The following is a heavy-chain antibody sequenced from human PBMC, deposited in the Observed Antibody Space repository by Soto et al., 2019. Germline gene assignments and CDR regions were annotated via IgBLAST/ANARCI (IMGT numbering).Heavy chain of an antibody. D-gene: IGHD4-17*01. CDR3: TTDPDVADYGGNPGDYYYGMDV. CDR1: GFTFSNAW. J-gene: IGHJ6*02. V-gene: IGHV3-15*07. CDR2: IKSKTDGGTT. Sequence: GGSLRLSCAASGFTFSNAWMNWVRQAPGKGLEWVGRIKSKTDGGTTDYAAPVKGRFTISRDDSKNTLYLQMNSLKTEDTAVYYCTTDPDVADYGGNPGDYYYGMDVWGQGTTVTVSS.